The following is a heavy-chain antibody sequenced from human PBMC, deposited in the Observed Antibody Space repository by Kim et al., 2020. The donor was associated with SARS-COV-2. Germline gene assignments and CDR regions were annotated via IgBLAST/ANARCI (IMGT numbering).Heavy chain of an antibody. D-gene: IGHD1-26*01. Sequence: SETLSLTCTVSGGSISSSSYYWGWIRQPPGKGLEWIGSIYYSGSTYYNPSLKSRVTISVDTSKNQFSLKLSSVTAADTAVYYCASGMGGSFLEAYYFDYWGQGTLVTVSS. CDR2: IYYSGST. CDR3: ASGMGGSFLEAYYFDY. V-gene: IGHV4-39*01. CDR1: GGSISSSSYY. J-gene: IGHJ4*02.